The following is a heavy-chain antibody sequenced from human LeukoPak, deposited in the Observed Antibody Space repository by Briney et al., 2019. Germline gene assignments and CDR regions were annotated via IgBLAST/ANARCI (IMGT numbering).Heavy chain of an antibody. CDR1: GGSISSYY. CDR3: AGEVPAAGVDY. V-gene: IGHV4-59*01. Sequence: SETLSLTCTVSGGSISSYYWSWIRQPPGKGLEWIGYIYYSGSTNYNPSLKSRVTISVDTSKNQFSLKLSSVTAADTAVYYCAGEVPAAGVDYWGQGTLVTVSS. D-gene: IGHD2-2*01. J-gene: IGHJ4*02. CDR2: IYYSGST.